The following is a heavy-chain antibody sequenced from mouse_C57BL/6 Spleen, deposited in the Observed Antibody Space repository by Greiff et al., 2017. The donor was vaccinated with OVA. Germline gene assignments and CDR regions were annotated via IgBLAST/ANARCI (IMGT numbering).Heavy chain of an antibody. CDR1: GYTFTSYD. J-gene: IGHJ1*03. CDR2: IYPRDGST. CDR3: ASIDGPNPWYFDV. D-gene: IGHD1-1*01. V-gene: IGHV1-85*01. Sequence: QVQLKQSGPELVKPGASVKLSCKASGYTFTSYDINWVKQRPGQGLEWIGWIYPRDGSTKYNEKFKGKATLTVDTSSSTAYMELHSLTSEDSAVYFCASIDGPNPWYFDVWGTGTTVTVSS.